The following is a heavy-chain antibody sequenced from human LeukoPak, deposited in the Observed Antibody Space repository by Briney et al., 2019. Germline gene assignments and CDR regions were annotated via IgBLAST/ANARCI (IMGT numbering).Heavy chain of an antibody. J-gene: IGHJ4*02. CDR3: ASHDCGVHFDY. D-gene: IGHD4-17*01. CDR2: ISSSVGSI. CDR1: GFTFTDFY. Sequence: PGGSLRLSCAASGFTFTDFYMSWIRQAPGKGLEWISYISSSVGSIYYADSVKGRFTISRDNAKNSLYLQMNSLRAEDTAVYYCASHDCGVHFDYWGQGTLVTVSS. V-gene: IGHV3-11*04.